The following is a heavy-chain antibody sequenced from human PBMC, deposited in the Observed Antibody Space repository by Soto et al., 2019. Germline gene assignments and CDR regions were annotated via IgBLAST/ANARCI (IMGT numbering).Heavy chain of an antibody. CDR3: AHGSSIVGAPAFDY. J-gene: IGHJ4*02. V-gene: IGHV2-5*02. CDR2: FYWDDDR. D-gene: IGHD1-26*01. Sequence: QITLKESGPALVKPTQTLTLTCSFSGFSLSTSGVGVGWIRQAPGKALEWLTLFYWDDDRRYNPSPKSRLTFAKDTSRNQVVLTMTNMDPVDTATYYCAHGSSIVGAPAFDYWGQGILVTVSS. CDR1: GFSLSTSGVG.